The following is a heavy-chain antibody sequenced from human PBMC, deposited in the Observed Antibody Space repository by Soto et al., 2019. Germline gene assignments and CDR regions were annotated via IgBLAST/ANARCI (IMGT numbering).Heavy chain of an antibody. J-gene: IGHJ6*02. V-gene: IGHV5-10-1*01. Sequence: GESLKVSCKGSGYSFTSYWISWVRQMPGKGLEWMGRIDPSDSYTNYSPSFQGHVTISADKSISTAYLQWSSLKASDTAMYYCARRSSSGYYYYGMDVWGQGTTVTVSS. CDR2: IDPSDSYT. CDR1: GYSFTSYW. D-gene: IGHD6-6*01. CDR3: ARRSSSGYYYYGMDV.